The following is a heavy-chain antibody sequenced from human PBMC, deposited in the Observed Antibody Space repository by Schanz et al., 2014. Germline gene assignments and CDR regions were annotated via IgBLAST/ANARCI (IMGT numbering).Heavy chain of an antibody. CDR1: GFTFTTFA. D-gene: IGHD6-19*01. Sequence: EQVLESGGGFVQPGGSLRLSCATSGFTFTTFAMTWVRQAPGKGLEWVSGISDRGDGTNYGDSVRGRFTISRDNSRNTVYLQMNNVRLDDTATYYCVKTDAGWRFDYWGQGTLVIVSS. CDR3: VKTDAGWRFDY. V-gene: IGHV3-23*01. CDR2: ISDRGDGT. J-gene: IGHJ4*02.